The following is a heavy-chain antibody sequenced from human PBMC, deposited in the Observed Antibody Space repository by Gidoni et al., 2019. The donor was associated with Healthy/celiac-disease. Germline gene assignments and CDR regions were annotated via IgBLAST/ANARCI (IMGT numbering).Heavy chain of an antibody. J-gene: IGHJ6*02. CDR3: AREVVSPYGMDV. CDR2: TYYRSKWYN. D-gene: IGHD2-15*01. Sequence: SRGLEWLGRTYYRSKWYNDYAVSVKSRITINPDTSKNQFSLQLNSVTPEDTAVYYCAREVVSPYGMDVWGQGTTVTVSS. V-gene: IGHV6-1*01.